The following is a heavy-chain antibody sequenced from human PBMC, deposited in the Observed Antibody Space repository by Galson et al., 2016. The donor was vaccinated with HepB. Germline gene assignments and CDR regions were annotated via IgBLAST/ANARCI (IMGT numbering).Heavy chain of an antibody. J-gene: IGHJ3*02. CDR3: ARESKNTVTLGAVDI. CDR2: IYYIGTT. V-gene: IGHV4-31*03. Sequence: TLSLTCTVSGGSISSGDYYWNWIRQHPGKGLEWIGFIYYIGTTYYNPSLKSRVTMSVDTSKNQFSLNLSSVTAADTAVYYCARESKNTVTLGAVDIWGQGAMVKVSS. D-gene: IGHD4-11*01. CDR1: GGSISSGDYY.